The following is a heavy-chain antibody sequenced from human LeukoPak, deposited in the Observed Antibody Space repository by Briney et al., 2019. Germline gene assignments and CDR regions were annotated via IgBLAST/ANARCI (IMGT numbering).Heavy chain of an antibody. D-gene: IGHD6-19*01. J-gene: IGHJ4*02. V-gene: IGHV3-23*01. CDR1: GFTFSNYA. CDR3: ARRSGIAVAGAFDY. Sequence: GGSLRLSCAASGFTFSNYAMRWIRQAPGKGLEWVSGISGSGDSTYYADSVKGRFTISRDNSKNTLYLQMNSLRAEDTAVYYCARRSGIAVAGAFDYWGQGQLVTVSS. CDR2: ISGSGDST.